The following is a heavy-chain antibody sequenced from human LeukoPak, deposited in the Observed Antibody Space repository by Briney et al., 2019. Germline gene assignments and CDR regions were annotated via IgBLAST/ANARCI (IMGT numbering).Heavy chain of an antibody. V-gene: IGHV1-2*02. CDR3: ARDHSGYYYMDV. CDR1: GYTFTGYY. D-gene: IGHD3-10*01. CDR2: INPNSGGT. Sequence: ASVKVSCKASGYTFTGYYMHWVRQAPGQGLEWMGWINPNSGGTNYAQKFQGRVTMTRDTSISTVYMELSSLRSEDTAVYYCARDHSGYYYMDVWGKGTTVTVSS. J-gene: IGHJ6*03.